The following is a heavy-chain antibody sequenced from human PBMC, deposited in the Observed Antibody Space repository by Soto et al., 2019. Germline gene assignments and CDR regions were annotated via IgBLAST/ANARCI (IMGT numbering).Heavy chain of an antibody. D-gene: IGHD2-15*01. J-gene: IGHJ3*02. Sequence: QIQLVQSGAEVKKPVASVKVSCKASGYTFTTYGISWVRQAPGQGLEWMGWVNTYNDNTNYAQKVQGRVTLTTDTSTSTAYMELRSLRSDDTAVYYCARDLRPPFTNCSGSSCYGTDIWGQGSMVTVSS. CDR2: VNTYNDNT. CDR3: ARDLRPPFTNCSGSSCYGTDI. CDR1: GYTFTTYG. V-gene: IGHV1-18*01.